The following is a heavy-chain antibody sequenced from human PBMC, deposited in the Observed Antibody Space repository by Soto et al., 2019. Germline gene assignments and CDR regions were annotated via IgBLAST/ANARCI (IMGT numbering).Heavy chain of an antibody. D-gene: IGHD1-1*01. V-gene: IGHV3-30*18. CDR3: AKDFRNNEYYFDY. J-gene: IGHJ4*02. CDR1: GFTFSSYG. CDR2: ISYDGSNK. Sequence: GGSLRLSCADSGFTFSSYGMHWVRQVPGKGLEWVAVISYDGSNKYYADSVKGRFTISRDNSKNTLYLQMNSLRAEDTAVYYCAKDFRNNEYYFDYWGQGTLVTVSS.